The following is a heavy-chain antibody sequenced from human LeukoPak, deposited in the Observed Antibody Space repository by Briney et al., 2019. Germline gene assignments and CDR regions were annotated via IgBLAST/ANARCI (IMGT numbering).Heavy chain of an antibody. Sequence: GGSLRLSCAASGFTFSSYAMSWVRQAPGKGLEWVSSISSSSSYIYYADSVKGRFTISRDNAKNSLYLQMNSLRAEDTAVYYCARERYSSGWYGSRGYYFDYWGQGTLVTVSS. CDR2: ISSSSSYI. D-gene: IGHD6-19*01. CDR1: GFTFSSYA. J-gene: IGHJ4*02. V-gene: IGHV3-21*01. CDR3: ARERYSSGWYGSRGYYFDY.